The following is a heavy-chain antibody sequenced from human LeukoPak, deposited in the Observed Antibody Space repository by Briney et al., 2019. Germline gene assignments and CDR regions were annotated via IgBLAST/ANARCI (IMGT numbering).Heavy chain of an antibody. CDR3: ARLGYSYGPFDY. V-gene: IGHV4-59*01. CDR2: IYYSGST. Sequence: SETLSLTCTVSGGSISSYYWSWIRQPPGKGLEWIGYIYYSGSTNYNPSLKSRVTISVDTSKNQFSLKLSSVTAADTAVYYCARLGYSYGPFDYWGQGTLVTVSS. D-gene: IGHD5-18*01. J-gene: IGHJ4*02. CDR1: GGSISSYY.